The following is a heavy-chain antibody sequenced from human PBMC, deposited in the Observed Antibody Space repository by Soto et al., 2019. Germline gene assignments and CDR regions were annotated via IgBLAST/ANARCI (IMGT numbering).Heavy chain of an antibody. J-gene: IGHJ6*02. V-gene: IGHV1-69*06. D-gene: IGHD1-26*01. CDR3: ARGRPRSGPPFYYYGLAV. Sequence: QVQLVQSGAEVKKPGSSVKVSCKASGGTFSTYVISWVRQAPGQGLEWMGRVIPMSGSSNYAQKFQGRVTITADTDTSIASMEVRSLRSEDTAVYYCARGRPRSGPPFYYYGLAVWGQGTTVIVSS. CDR1: GGTFSTYV. CDR2: VIPMSGSS.